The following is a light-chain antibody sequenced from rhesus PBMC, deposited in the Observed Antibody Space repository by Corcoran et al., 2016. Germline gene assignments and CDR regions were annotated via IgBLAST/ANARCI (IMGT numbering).Light chain of an antibody. CDR2: AAS. CDR1: QGLNSY. V-gene: IGKV1-28*01. J-gene: IGKJ1*01. Sequence: DIQMTQSPSSLSASVGDTVTITCRASQGLNSYLNWFQQKPGKALKLLIYAASSSKSGVPSRFSASGSGTEFTLTISSLQPDDFAAYYCLQHNSYPWTFGQGTKVEIK. CDR3: LQHNSYPWT.